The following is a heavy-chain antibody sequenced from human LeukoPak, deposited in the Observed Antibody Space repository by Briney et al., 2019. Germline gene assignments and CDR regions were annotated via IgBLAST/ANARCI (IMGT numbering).Heavy chain of an antibody. CDR3: ARVAKTDYYDSSGFPLDY. J-gene: IGHJ4*02. CDR1: GGSFSGYY. V-gene: IGHV4-34*01. D-gene: IGHD3-22*01. CDR2: INHSGGT. Sequence: SETLSLTCAVHGGSFSGYYWSWIRQPPGKGLEWIGEINHSGGTNYNPPLKSRVTISVDTSKNQFSLKLSSVTAADTAVYYCARVAKTDYYDSSGFPLDYWGQGTLVTVSS.